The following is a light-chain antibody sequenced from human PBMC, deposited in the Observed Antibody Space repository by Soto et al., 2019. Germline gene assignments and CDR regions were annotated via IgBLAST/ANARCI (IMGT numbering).Light chain of an antibody. CDR2: EAT. V-gene: IGKV1-12*01. Sequence: IQLTRSPSTVSPSLGDSVAIXCRASQTIMNCLVRYQQKKGNAPGLLIYEATNLQAGGPTRFSGSGSGTDFTPTISSRQPDDFATYFGQQANSFPITFGQGTRLDIK. CDR1: QTIMNC. CDR3: QQANSFPIT. J-gene: IGKJ5*01.